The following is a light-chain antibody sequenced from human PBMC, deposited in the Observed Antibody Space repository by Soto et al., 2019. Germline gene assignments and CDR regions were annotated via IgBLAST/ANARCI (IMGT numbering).Light chain of an antibody. V-gene: IGKV1-5*03. CDR1: QSISSW. Sequence: DIQMTQSPSTLSASVGDRVTITCRASQSISSWLAWYQQKPGKAPKRLIYKASSLESGVPSRFSGSGSGTDFTLTISSLQHDDFATYYCQQYNSYRRTFGQGTKVEIK. J-gene: IGKJ1*01. CDR2: KAS. CDR3: QQYNSYRRT.